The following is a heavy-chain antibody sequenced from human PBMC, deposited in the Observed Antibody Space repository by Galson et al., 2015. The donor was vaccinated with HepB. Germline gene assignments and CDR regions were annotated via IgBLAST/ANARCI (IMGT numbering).Heavy chain of an antibody. J-gene: IGHJ6*02. CDR3: ARDITMVGDYGMDV. V-gene: IGHV3-33*01. Sequence: SLRLSCAASGFTFSSYGMHWVRQAPGKGLEWVAVIWYDGSNKYYADSVKGRFTISRDNSKNTLYLQMNSLRAEDTAVYYCARDITMVGDYGMDVWGQGTTVTVSS. CDR2: IWYDGSNK. D-gene: IGHD3-10*01. CDR1: GFTFSSYG.